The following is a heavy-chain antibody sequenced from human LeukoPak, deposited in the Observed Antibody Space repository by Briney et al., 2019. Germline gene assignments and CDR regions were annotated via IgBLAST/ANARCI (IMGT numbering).Heavy chain of an antibody. CDR2: ISYDGSNK. J-gene: IGHJ4*02. V-gene: IGHV3-30*03. Sequence: GGSLRLSCAASGFTFGSYGMHWVRQAPGKGLEWVAVISYDGSNKYYADSVKGRFTISRDNAKSTLYLQMNSLGAEDTGVYYCARGCSDGVCYGYYWGQGTLVTVSS. D-gene: IGHD2-8*01. CDR3: ARGCSDGVCYGYY. CDR1: GFTFGSYG.